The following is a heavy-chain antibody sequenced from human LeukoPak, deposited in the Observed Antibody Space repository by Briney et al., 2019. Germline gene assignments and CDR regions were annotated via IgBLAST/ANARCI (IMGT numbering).Heavy chain of an antibody. V-gene: IGHV3-74*01. J-gene: IGHJ3*02. CDR3: ARDPGYYDSSGYYLDAFDI. CDR1: GFTFSSYW. D-gene: IGHD3-22*01. CDR2: INSDGSST. Sequence: GGSLRLSCAASGFTFSSYWMHWVRQAPGKGLVWVSRINSDGSSTSYADSVKGRFTISRDNAKNTLYLQMNSLRAEDTAVYYCARDPGYYDSSGYYLDAFDIWGQGTMVTVSS.